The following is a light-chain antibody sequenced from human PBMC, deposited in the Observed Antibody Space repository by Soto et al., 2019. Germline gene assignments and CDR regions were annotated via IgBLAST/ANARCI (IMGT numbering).Light chain of an antibody. J-gene: IGLJ2*01. CDR1: NSDVGGYNY. Sequence: QPVLTQPASVSGSPGQSITISCTGTNSDVGGYNYVSWYQQHPGKAPKLMIYDVSNRPSGVSNRFSGSKSGNTASLTISGLQADDEADYSCSSYTSSSTLVFGGGTKLTVL. V-gene: IGLV2-14*01. CDR3: SSYTSSSTLV. CDR2: DVS.